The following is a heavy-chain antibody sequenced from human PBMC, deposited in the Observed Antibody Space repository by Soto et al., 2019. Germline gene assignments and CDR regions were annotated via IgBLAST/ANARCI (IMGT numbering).Heavy chain of an antibody. CDR2: INPNSGGT. D-gene: IGHD6-13*01. V-gene: IGHV1-2*04. Sequence: ASVKVSCKASGYTFTGYYMHWVRQAPGQGLEWMGWINPNSGGTNYAQKFQGWVTMTRDTSISTAYMELSRLRSDDTAVYYCARDQVVAAAGTGVYLGAFDIWGQGTMVT. CDR1: GYTFTGYY. CDR3: ARDQVVAAAGTGVYLGAFDI. J-gene: IGHJ3*02.